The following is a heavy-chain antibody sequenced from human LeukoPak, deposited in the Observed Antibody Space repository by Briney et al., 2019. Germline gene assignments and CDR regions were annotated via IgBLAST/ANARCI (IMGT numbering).Heavy chain of an antibody. CDR3: ARGPSTYGPPYFDY. Sequence: SETLSLTCTVSGGSIRTFYWSWLRQPPGKGLEWIGYTYYSGNTNYYNPSLKSRVTMSVDTSNNHFSLKLSSVTAADTAVYYCARGPSTYGPPYFDYWGRGTLVTVSS. CDR1: GGSIRTFY. V-gene: IGHV4-59*08. J-gene: IGHJ4*02. CDR2: TYYSGNT. D-gene: IGHD3-10*01.